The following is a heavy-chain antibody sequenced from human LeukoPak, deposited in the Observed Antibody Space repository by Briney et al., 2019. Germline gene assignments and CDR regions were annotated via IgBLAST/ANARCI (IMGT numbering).Heavy chain of an antibody. D-gene: IGHD1-26*01. CDR1: GFTFSSYE. Sequence: GGSLRLSCAASGFTFSSYEMNWVRQAPGKGLEWVSSISSSSSYIYYADSVKGRFTISRDNAKNSLYLQMNSLRAEDTAVYYCARDFIGDSDYWGQGTLVTVSS. V-gene: IGHV3-21*01. J-gene: IGHJ4*02. CDR2: ISSSSSYI. CDR3: ARDFIGDSDY.